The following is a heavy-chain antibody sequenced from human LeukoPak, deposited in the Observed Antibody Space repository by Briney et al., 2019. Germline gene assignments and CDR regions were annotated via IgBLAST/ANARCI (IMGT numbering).Heavy chain of an antibody. Sequence: ASVKVSCKASGYTFTSYGISWVRQAPGQGLEWMGWISAYNGNTNYAQNLQGSVTMTTDTSTSTAYMELRSLRSDDTAVYYCARACGGDCLYYFDYWGQGTLVTVSS. CDR3: ARACGGDCLYYFDY. D-gene: IGHD2-21*01. J-gene: IGHJ4*02. V-gene: IGHV1-18*01. CDR1: GYTFTSYG. CDR2: ISAYNGNT.